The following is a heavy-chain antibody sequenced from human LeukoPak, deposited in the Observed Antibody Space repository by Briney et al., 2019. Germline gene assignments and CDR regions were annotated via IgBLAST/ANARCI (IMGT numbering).Heavy chain of an antibody. CDR1: GGSISSIGYY. CDR3: ARAAVTTTYFDF. V-gene: IGHV4-61*02. CDR2: IYTSGST. Sequence: SETLSLTCTVSGGSISSIGYYWSWIRQPAGKGLEWIGRIYTSGSTNYNPSLKSRVTISVDTSKNQFSLRLSSVTAADTALYYCARAAVTTTYFDFWGQGTLVTVSS. D-gene: IGHD4-17*01. J-gene: IGHJ4*02.